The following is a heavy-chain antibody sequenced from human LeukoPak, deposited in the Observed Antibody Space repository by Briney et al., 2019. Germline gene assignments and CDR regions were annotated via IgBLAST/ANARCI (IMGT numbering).Heavy chain of an antibody. D-gene: IGHD1-14*01. CDR2: IWYDGSNK. CDR3: ARGIITAIDV. Sequence: TGRSLRLSCAASGFTFNNYVMHWVRQAPGKGLEWVTLIWYDGSNKYFTDSAKGRFTISRDNPKNTLYLQMNSLRAEDTAVYYCARGIITAIDVWGQGTTVTVSS. V-gene: IGHV3-33*01. J-gene: IGHJ6*02. CDR1: GFTFNNYV.